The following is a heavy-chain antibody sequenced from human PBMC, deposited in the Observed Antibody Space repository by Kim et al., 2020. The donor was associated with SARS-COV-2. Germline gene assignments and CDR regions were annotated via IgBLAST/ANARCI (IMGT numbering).Heavy chain of an antibody. CDR2: INHSGST. V-gene: IGHV4-34*01. CDR3: AKRYSSGWYSGRYYYYYV. CDR1: GGSFSGYY. Sequence: SETLSLTCAVYGGSFSGYYWSWIRQPPGKGLEWIGEINHSGSTNYNPSLKSRVTISVDTSKNQFSLKLSSVTAADTAVYYCAKRYSSGWYSGRYYYYYV. D-gene: IGHD6-19*01. J-gene: IGHJ6*01.